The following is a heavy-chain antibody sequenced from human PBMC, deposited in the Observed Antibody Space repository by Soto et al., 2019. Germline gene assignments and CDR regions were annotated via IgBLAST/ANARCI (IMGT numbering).Heavy chain of an antibody. D-gene: IGHD6-13*01. V-gene: IGHV4-39*01. Sequence: TSETLSLTCTVSGGSISSSIYYWGWVRQPPGKGLEWIASMYYSGSTYYNPSLKSRVTISVDTSKNQLSLKLTSVTAADSAVYYCARHNWEKAAAAPFDYWGQGTLVTVSS. CDR3: ARHNWEKAAAAPFDY. CDR1: GGSISSSIYY. CDR2: MYYSGST. J-gene: IGHJ4*02.